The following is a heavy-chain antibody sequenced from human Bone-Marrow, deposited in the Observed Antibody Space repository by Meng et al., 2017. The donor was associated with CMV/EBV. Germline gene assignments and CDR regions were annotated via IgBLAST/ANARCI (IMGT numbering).Heavy chain of an antibody. V-gene: IGHV4-39*07. CDR2: IYYSGST. CDR3: ARDLISLITIFSHGSNGMDV. CDR1: GGSISSSSYY. Sequence: SETLSLTCTVSGGSISSSSYYWGWIRQPPGKGLEWIGSIYYSGSTYYNPSLKSRVTISVDTSKNQFSLKLSSVTAADTAVYYCARDLISLITIFSHGSNGMDVWGQGTTVTVSS. D-gene: IGHD3-9*01. J-gene: IGHJ6*02.